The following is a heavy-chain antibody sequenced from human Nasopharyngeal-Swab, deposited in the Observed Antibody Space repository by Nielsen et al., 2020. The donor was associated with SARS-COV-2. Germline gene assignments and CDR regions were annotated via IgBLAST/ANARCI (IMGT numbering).Heavy chain of an antibody. J-gene: IGHJ6*02. CDR2: ISSSSSYI. V-gene: IGHV3-21*01. Sequence: GESLKISCAASGFTFNNYNFNWVRQAPGKGLEWVSSISSSSSYIYYADSVKGRFTISRDNAKHSLYLQMNSLRAEDTAVYYCARDWLDYDFWSAYFMDVWGQGTTVTVSS. CDR3: ARDWLDYDFWSAYFMDV. D-gene: IGHD3-3*01. CDR1: GFTFNNYN.